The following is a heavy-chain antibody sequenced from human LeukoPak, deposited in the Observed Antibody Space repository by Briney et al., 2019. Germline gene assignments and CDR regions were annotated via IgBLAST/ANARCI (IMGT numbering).Heavy chain of an antibody. Sequence: GRSLRLSCAASGFTFSSYGMHWVRQAPGKGLEWVAVISYDGSNKYYADYVKGRFTISRDNSKNTLYLQMNSLRAEDTAVYYCAKAGYYDSADYFDYWGQGTLVTVSS. V-gene: IGHV3-30*18. J-gene: IGHJ4*02. D-gene: IGHD3-22*01. CDR3: AKAGYYDSADYFDY. CDR1: GFTFSSYG. CDR2: ISYDGSNK.